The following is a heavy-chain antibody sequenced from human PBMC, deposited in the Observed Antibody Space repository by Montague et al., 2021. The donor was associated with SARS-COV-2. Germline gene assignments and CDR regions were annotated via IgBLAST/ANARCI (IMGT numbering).Heavy chain of an antibody. CDR1: GGSFSDYF. D-gene: IGHD3-22*01. Sequence: SETLSLTCAVYGGSFSDYFWTWIRQPPGKGLEGIGEINHRGTSNYNPSLKSRVSISVDTSKNQFSLYLGSVTAADTAVYYCARGRQHFNMIVVVMTGGEYYFDYWGQGTLVTVSS. CDR2: INHRGTS. J-gene: IGHJ4*02. CDR3: ARGRQHFNMIVVVMTGGEYYFDY. V-gene: IGHV4-34*01.